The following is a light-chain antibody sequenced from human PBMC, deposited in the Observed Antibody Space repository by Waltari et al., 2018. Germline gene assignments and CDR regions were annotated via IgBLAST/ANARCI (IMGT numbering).Light chain of an antibody. CDR1: PGVSGS. CDR3: HHLTNWPEFT. Sequence: VLTKSPAILSLSPGERATLSCRASPGVSGSLAWYQQKPGQATRRLIYDAYNRATGIPARFSGRGSGADFTLTISSLEPEDFAVYVCHHLTNWPEFTFGPGTKVDV. J-gene: IGKJ3*01. V-gene: IGKV3-11*01. CDR2: DAY.